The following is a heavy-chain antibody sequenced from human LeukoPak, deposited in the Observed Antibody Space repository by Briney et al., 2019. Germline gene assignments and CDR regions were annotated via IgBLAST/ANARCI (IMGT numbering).Heavy chain of an antibody. Sequence: GRSLRLSCAASGFTFDDYAMHWVRQAPGKGLEWVSGISWNSGSIGYADSVEGRFTISRDNAKNSLYLQMNSLRAEDTALYYCARRSYSSGWYFDYWGQGTLVTVSS. CDR1: GFTFDDYA. V-gene: IGHV3-9*01. CDR3: ARRSYSSGWYFDY. D-gene: IGHD6-19*01. J-gene: IGHJ4*02. CDR2: ISWNSGSI.